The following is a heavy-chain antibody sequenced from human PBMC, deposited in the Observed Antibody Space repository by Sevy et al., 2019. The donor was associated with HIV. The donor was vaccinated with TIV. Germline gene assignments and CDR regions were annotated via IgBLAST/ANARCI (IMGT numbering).Heavy chain of an antibody. CDR1: GFTFSSYP. J-gene: IGHJ4*02. D-gene: IGHD1-26*01. Sequence: GGSLRLSCSASGFTFSSYPMHWVRQAPGKGLEYVSLISGNGGSTYYADSVKGRFTISRDNFKKTLYLQMSSLRAEDTAVYYYVTRGGLVGATDFDYWGQGTRVTVSS. CDR2: ISGNGGST. V-gene: IGHV3-64D*06. CDR3: VTRGGLVGATDFDY.